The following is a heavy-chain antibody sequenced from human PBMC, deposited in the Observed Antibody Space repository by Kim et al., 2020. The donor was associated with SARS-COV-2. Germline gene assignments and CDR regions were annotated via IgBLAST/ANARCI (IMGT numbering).Heavy chain of an antibody. Sequence: SETLSLTCTVSGGSISSGGYYWSWIRQHPGKGLEWIGYIYYSGSTYYNPSLKSRVTISVDTSKNQFSLKLSSVTAADTAVYYCARGVVLRYFDWLFYDAFDIWGQGTMVTVSS. CDR1: GGSISSGGYY. CDR2: IYYSGST. J-gene: IGHJ3*02. CDR3: ARGVVLRYFDWLFYDAFDI. D-gene: IGHD3-9*01. V-gene: IGHV4-31*03.